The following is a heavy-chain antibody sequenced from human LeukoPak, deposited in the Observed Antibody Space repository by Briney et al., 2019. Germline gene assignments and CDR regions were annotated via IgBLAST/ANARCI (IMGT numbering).Heavy chain of an antibody. J-gene: IGHJ5*02. Sequence: PLASVKVSCKASGYTFTAYYMHWVRQAPGQGLEWMGWINPNSGDTNYAQKFQGRVTMTRDTSINTAYMELTSLRSDDTAVYYCARDEYVSTSFDPWGQGTLVTVSS. CDR1: GYTFTAYY. D-gene: IGHD3-16*01. CDR2: INPNSGDT. CDR3: ARDEYVSTSFDP. V-gene: IGHV1-2*02.